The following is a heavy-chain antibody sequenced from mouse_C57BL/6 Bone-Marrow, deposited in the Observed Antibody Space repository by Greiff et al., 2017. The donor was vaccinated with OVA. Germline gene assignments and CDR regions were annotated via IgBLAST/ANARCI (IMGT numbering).Heavy chain of an antibody. J-gene: IGHJ3*01. CDR2: IDPSDSYT. CDR3: ARSLYYDYDEAD. CDR1: GYTFTSYW. V-gene: IGHV1-59*01. D-gene: IGHD2-4*01. Sequence: QVQLQQPGAELVRPGTSVKLSCKASGYTFTSYWMHWVKQRSGQGLEWIGVIDPSDSYTNYNQKFKGKATLTVDTSSSTAYMQLSSLTSEDSAVYYCARSLYYDYDEADWGQGTLVTVSA.